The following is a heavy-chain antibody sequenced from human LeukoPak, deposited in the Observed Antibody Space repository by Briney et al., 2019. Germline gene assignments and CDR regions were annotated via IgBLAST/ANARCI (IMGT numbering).Heavy chain of an antibody. J-gene: IGHJ4*02. V-gene: IGHV4-59*08. CDR3: ARRYSVDTAMVPYFDY. D-gene: IGHD5-18*01. CDR1: GGSISSYY. CDR2: IYYSGST. Sequence: NPSETLSLTCTVSGGSISSYYWSWIRQPPGKGLEWIGYIYYSGSTNYNPSLKSRVTISVDTSKNQFSLKLSSVTAADTAVYYCARRYSVDTAMVPYFDYWGQGTLVTVSS.